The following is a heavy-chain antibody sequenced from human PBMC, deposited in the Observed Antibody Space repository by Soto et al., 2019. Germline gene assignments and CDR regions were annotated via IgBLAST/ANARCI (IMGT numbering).Heavy chain of an antibody. CDR2: IDTSGSST. V-gene: IGHV3-74*01. Sequence: PGGSLRLSCEASGFIFTNFWMHWVRQVPGKGLVWVSRIDTSGSSTGYADSVKGRFTTSRDSAKNTVSLQMNSLRAEDTGVYYCAKDSWYFDLWSQGSLVTVSS. CDR3: AKDSWYFDL. D-gene: IGHD6-13*01. CDR1: GFIFTNFW. J-gene: IGHJ4*02.